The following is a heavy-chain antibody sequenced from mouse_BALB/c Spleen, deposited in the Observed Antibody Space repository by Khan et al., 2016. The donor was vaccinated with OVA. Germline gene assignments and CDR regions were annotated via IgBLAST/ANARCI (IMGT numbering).Heavy chain of an antibody. J-gene: IGHJ3*01. CDR1: GYTFTSYW. D-gene: IGHD2-2*01. Sequence: QVQLQQPGAELVRPGASVKLSCKASGYTFTSYWMNWVKQRPGQGLEWIGMIDPSDSETHYNQMFKDKATLTVDKSSSPAYMHLSSLTSEDSSVYYCARREKYGYDPSWFAYWGQGTLVTVSA. CDR3: ARREKYGYDPSWFAY. V-gene: IGHV1-61*01. CDR2: IDPSDSET.